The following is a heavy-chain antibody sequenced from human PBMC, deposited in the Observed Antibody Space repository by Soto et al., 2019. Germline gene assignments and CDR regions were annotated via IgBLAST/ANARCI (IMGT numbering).Heavy chain of an antibody. CDR1: GFTFSSYS. Sequence: VQLVESGGGLVQPGGSLRLSCAASGFTFSSYSMNWVRQAPGKGLEWVSYISSSSTIYYADSVKGRFTISRDNAKNSLYLQMNSLRAEDTAVYYCAREPTIFGVVNLFDYWGQGTLVTVSS. CDR2: ISSSSTI. CDR3: AREPTIFGVVNLFDY. D-gene: IGHD3-3*01. V-gene: IGHV3-48*01. J-gene: IGHJ4*02.